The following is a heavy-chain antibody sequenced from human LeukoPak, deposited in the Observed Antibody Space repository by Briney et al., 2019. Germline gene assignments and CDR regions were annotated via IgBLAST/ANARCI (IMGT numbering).Heavy chain of an antibody. CDR2: IYYSGST. D-gene: IGHD5-18*01. CDR1: GGSISSGDYY. CDR3: ASNTAMVSVAFDI. Sequence: SETLSLTCTVSGGSISSGDYYWSWIRQPPGKGLEWIGYIYYSGSTYYNPSLKSRVTISVDTSKNQFSLKLSSVTAADTAVYYCASNTAMVSVAFDIWAKGQWSPSLQ. J-gene: IGHJ3*02. V-gene: IGHV4-30-4*01.